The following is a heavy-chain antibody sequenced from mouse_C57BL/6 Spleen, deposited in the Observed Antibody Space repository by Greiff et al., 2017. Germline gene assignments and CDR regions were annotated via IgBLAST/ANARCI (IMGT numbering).Heavy chain of an antibody. CDR2: IYPSDSET. CDR1: GYTFTSYW. V-gene: IGHV1-61*01. D-gene: IGHD1-1*01. Sequence: QVQLQQPGAELVRPGSSVKLSCKASGYTFTSYWMDWVKQRPGQGLEWIGNIYPSDSETHYNQKFKDKATLTVDKSSSTAYMQLSSLTSEDSAVYYGARSDYYGSRFAYWGQGTQVTVSA. CDR3: ARSDYYGSRFAY. J-gene: IGHJ3*01.